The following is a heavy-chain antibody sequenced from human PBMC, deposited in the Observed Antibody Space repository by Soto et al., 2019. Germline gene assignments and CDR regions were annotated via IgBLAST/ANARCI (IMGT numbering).Heavy chain of an antibody. J-gene: IGHJ4*02. CDR2: ISSSSSYI. Sequence: EVQLVESGGGLVKPGGSLSLSCAASGFTFSSYSMNWVRQAPGKGLEWVSSISSSSSYIYYADSVKGRFTISRDNAKNSLYLQMNSLRAEDTAVYYCARVADYFDYWGQGTLVTVSS. CDR1: GFTFSSYS. V-gene: IGHV3-21*01. CDR3: ARVADYFDY.